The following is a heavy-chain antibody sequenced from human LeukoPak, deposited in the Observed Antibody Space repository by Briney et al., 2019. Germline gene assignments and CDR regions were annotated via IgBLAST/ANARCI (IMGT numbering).Heavy chain of an antibody. CDR3: ARSPGGFLEWLSTYYFDY. D-gene: IGHD3-3*01. CDR2: IKQDGSDK. V-gene: IGHV3-7*01. J-gene: IGHJ4*02. Sequence: GGSLRLSCAASGFTFSAYWMSWVRQAPGKGLEWVANIKQDGSDKYYVDSVKGRFTISRDSAKNSLYLQMNSLRAEDTAVYYCARSPGGFLEWLSTYYFDYWGQGTLVTVSS. CDR1: GFTFSAYW.